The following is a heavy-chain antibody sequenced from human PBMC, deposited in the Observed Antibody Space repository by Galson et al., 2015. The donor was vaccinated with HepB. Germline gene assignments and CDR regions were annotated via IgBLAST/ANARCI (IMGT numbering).Heavy chain of an antibody. Sequence: SLRLSCAASGFTFSYYAMAWVRQAPGKGLEWISAITPSGDNTYSADSMKGRFFIPRDNSQNTLFLQMNSLRADDTAIYFCAKVFPEKTDGWYRQALYYLDSWGQGTRVTVSS. CDR1: GFTFSYYA. CDR3: AKVFPEKTDGWYRQALYYLDS. V-gene: IGHV3-23*01. CDR2: ITPSGDNT. D-gene: IGHD6-19*01. J-gene: IGHJ4*02.